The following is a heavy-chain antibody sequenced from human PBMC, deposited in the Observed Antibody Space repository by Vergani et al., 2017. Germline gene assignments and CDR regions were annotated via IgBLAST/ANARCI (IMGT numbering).Heavy chain of an antibody. J-gene: IGHJ4*02. Sequence: VQLVESGGGLVQPGRSLRLSCAASGFTFDDYAMHWIRQPPGKGLEWIGSIYHSGTTSYNASLKSRVTISLDTSKNHFSLHLSSVTAADTAVYYCATLLTGGIDFWGQGTLVTVSS. D-gene: IGHD3-16*01. V-gene: IGHV4-38-2*01. CDR3: ATLLTGGIDF. CDR1: GFTFDDYA. CDR2: IYHSGTT.